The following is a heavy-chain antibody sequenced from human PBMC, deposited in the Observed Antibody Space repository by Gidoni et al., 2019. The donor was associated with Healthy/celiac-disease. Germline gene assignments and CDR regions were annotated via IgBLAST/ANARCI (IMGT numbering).Heavy chain of an antibody. CDR1: GFTFDDDA. CDR2: ISWNSGSI. V-gene: IGHV3-9*01. D-gene: IGHD6-19*01. CDR3: AKVRNLYSSGWYFDY. Sequence: EVQLVASGGGLVQPGRSLGIPCAASGFTFDDDALHWVRQAPGKGLEWVSGISWNSGSIGYADSVKGRFTISRDNAKNSLYLQMNSLRAEDTALYYCAKVRNLYSSGWYFDYWGQGTLVTVSS. J-gene: IGHJ4*02.